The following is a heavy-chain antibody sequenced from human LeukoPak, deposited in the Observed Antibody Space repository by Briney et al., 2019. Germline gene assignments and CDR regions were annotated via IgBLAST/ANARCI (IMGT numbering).Heavy chain of an antibody. CDR1: SFTVYYNY. V-gene: IGHV3-53*01. CDR2: IYSGDKT. CDR3: AREWHGNSGYDFEAPLYYYYGMDV. Sequence: GVSLRLSCAVSSFTVYYNYMMWLRQAPGKGLEGGSNIYSGDKTYYADYERGRSTIPRDTSKNTMYLKMNSLRAEDTAVYYSAREWHGNSGYDFEAPLYYYYGMDVWGQGTTVTVSS. D-gene: IGHD5-12*01. J-gene: IGHJ6*02.